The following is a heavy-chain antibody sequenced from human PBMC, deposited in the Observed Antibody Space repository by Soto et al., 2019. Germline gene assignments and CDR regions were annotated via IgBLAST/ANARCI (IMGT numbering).Heavy chain of an antibody. CDR1: GFTFGDYA. Sequence: EVQLVESGGGLVQPGRSLRLSCIASGFTFGDYAMHWVRQAPGKGLEWVSGISWNSGTRGYADSVKGRFTISRDDAKNSLYLQMNNLRSECTAFYYCTKGNYILVLGYAVDVWGHGTMVTVSS. CDR3: TKGNYILVLGYAVDV. V-gene: IGHV3-9*01. D-gene: IGHD2-15*01. CDR2: ISWNSGTR. J-gene: IGHJ6*02.